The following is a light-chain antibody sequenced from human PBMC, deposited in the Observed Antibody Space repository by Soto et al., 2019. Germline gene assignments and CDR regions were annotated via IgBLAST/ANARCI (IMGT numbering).Light chain of an antibody. Sequence: DIQMTQSPSSLFASIGDRVTITCRASQSISVYLNWYQQKPGKAPKSLIYAASSLHSGVPSRFSGSGSGTDFALTISSLQAEDFGTYYCQQSYSLPTFGQGTKLEIK. CDR2: AAS. V-gene: IGKV1-39*01. CDR3: QQSYSLPT. J-gene: IGKJ2*01. CDR1: QSISVY.